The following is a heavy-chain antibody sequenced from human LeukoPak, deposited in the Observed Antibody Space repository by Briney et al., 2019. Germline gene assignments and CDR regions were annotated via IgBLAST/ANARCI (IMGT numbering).Heavy chain of an antibody. Sequence: SETLSLTCTVSGGSISSSSYYWGWIRQPPGKGLEWIGSIYYSGSTYYNPSLKSRVTISVDTSKNQFSLKLSSVTAADTAVYYCAGWFGELLSLFTYWGQGTLVTVSS. CDR2: IYYSGST. CDR1: GGSISSSSYY. D-gene: IGHD3-10*01. J-gene: IGHJ4*02. CDR3: AGWFGELLSLFTY. V-gene: IGHV4-39*01.